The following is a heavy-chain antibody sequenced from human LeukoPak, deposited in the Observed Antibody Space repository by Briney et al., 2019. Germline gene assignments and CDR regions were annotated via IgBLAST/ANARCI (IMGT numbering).Heavy chain of an antibody. V-gene: IGHV3-30*18. Sequence: GRSLRLSCAASGFTFSSYAMHWVRQATGKGLEWVAVISYDGSNKYYADSVKGRFTISRDNSKNTLYLQMNSLRAEDTAVYYCAKQAQGSLNVGSYYFDYWGQGTLVTVSS. D-gene: IGHD1-26*01. CDR1: GFTFSSYA. J-gene: IGHJ4*02. CDR2: ISYDGSNK. CDR3: AKQAQGSLNVGSYYFDY.